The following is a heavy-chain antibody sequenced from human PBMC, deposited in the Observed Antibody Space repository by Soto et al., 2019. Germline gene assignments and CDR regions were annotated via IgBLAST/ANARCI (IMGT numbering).Heavy chain of an antibody. CDR3: AREDLNYYDSSGYFY. CDR2: IYHSGST. D-gene: IGHD3-22*01. Sequence: SETLSLTCAVSGGSISSGGYSWSRIRQPPGKGLEWSGYIYHSGSTYYNPSLKSRVTISVDRFKNQFSLKLSSVTAADTAVYYCAREDLNYYDSSGYFYWGQGTLVTVSS. CDR1: GGSISSGGYS. V-gene: IGHV4-30-2*01. J-gene: IGHJ4*02.